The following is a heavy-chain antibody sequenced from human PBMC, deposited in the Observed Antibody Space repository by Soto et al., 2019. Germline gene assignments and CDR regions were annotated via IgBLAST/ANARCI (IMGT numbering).Heavy chain of an antibody. V-gene: IGHV1-8*01. CDR3: ARLKQAYAVA. Sequence: QVQLVQSGAEVKKPGASVKVSCKASGYTFTSYDINWVRLATGQGLEGMGWMNPNSGNTADAQKCQGRVTMTRNTSISTGYMELSSLRSEDTAVYYCARLKQAYAVAWGQVTMVTVSS. CDR2: MNPNSGNT. D-gene: IGHD2-2*01. CDR1: GYTFTSYD. J-gene: IGHJ5*02.